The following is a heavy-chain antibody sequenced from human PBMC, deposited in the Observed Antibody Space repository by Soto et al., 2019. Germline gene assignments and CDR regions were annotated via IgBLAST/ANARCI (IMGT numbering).Heavy chain of an antibody. V-gene: IGHV3-48*01. CDR3: LNGDSD. Sequence: EEQLVESGGGLVQPGGSLRLSCAASGFSFSTPYMNWVRQTPGKGLEWVSSINRDSTVIKYADSVKGRFTISRDNARNSLSLQMYSLRAEDTAVYYCLNGDSDGGPGTLVTVSS. J-gene: IGHJ1*01. D-gene: IGHD2-15*01. CDR2: INRDSTVI. CDR1: GFSFSTPY.